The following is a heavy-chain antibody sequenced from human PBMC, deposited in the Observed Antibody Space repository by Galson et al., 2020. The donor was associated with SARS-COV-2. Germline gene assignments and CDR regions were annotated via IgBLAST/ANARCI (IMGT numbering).Heavy chain of an antibody. Sequence: ASVKVSCKASGYTFTSYDINWVRQATGQGLEWMGWMNPNSGNTGYAQKFQGRVTMTRNTSISTAYMELSSLRSEDTAVYYCAREYNWESQSIMITFGGVSAYGMDVWGQGTTVTVSS. D-gene: IGHD3-16*01. V-gene: IGHV1-8*01. CDR1: GYTFTSYD. CDR3: AREYNWESQSIMITFGGVSAYGMDV. J-gene: IGHJ6*02. CDR2: MNPNSGNT.